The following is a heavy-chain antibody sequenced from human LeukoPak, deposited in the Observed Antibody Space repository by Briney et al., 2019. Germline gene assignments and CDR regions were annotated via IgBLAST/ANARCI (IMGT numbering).Heavy chain of an antibody. Sequence: PGGSLRLSCAASGFTLSGSAMHWVRQASGKGLEWVGRIRSKANSYATAYAASVKGRFTISRDDPKNTAYLQMNSLKTEDTAVYYCTPSLYDILTGSDYWGQGTLVTVSS. D-gene: IGHD3-9*01. CDR2: IRSKANSYAT. CDR1: GFTLSGSA. V-gene: IGHV3-73*01. CDR3: TPSLYDILTGSDY. J-gene: IGHJ4*02.